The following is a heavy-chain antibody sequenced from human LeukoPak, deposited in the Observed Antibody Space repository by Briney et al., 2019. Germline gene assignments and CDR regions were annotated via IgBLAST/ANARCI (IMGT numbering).Heavy chain of an antibody. CDR2: IYPGESNH. CDR1: GCGLPRYW. J-gene: IGHJ4*02. D-gene: IGHD5-24*01. Sequence: GPGCGLPRYWMGRVRQTPGKGVEGMGIIYPGESNHTYSQSFEAQDTISADKSISTAYLQWSSLKASDTAMYYCATHPGGLQSGFDNWGQGTLVTVSS. V-gene: IGHV5-51*01. CDR3: ATHPGGLQSGFDN.